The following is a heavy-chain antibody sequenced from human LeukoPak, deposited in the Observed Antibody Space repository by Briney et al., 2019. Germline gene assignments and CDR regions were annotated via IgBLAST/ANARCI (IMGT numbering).Heavy chain of an antibody. CDR2: MNPNSGNT. Sequence: ASVKVSCKASGYTFTSYDINWVRQATGQGLEWMGWMNPNSGNTGYAQKFQGRVTMTRNTSISTAYMELSSLRSEDTAVYYCARGPHYGSRSPDYYYYYMDVWGKGTTVTVSS. CDR1: GYTFTSYD. D-gene: IGHD3-10*01. CDR3: ARGPHYGSRSPDYYYYYMDV. J-gene: IGHJ6*03. V-gene: IGHV1-8*01.